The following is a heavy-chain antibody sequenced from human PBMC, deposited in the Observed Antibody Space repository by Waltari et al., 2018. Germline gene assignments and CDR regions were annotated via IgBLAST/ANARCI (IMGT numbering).Heavy chain of an antibody. CDR2: IYSAGTT. CDR3: AREDPRGSEN. V-gene: IGHV3-53*01. J-gene: IGHJ4*02. Sequence: EVQLVESGGGLIQPGGSLRLSCAASGFTVSSNYMSWVRQAPGKGLEWVAVIYSAGTTYYGYSVKGRFTISRDHSKNTLYLQMNSLRAEDTALYYCAREDPRGSENWGQGTLVTVSS. CDR1: GFTVSSNY. D-gene: IGHD3-16*01.